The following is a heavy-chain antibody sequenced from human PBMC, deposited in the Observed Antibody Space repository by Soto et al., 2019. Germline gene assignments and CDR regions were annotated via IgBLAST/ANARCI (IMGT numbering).Heavy chain of an antibody. CDR2: ISAYNGNT. D-gene: IGHD5-18*01. V-gene: IGHV1-18*01. CDR3: ARDTRDTAMVRKAFDI. J-gene: IGHJ3*02. Sequence: ASVKVSCKASGYTFTSYGISWVRQAPGQGLEWMGWISAYNGNTNYAQKLQGRVTMTTDTSTSTAYMELRSLRSDDTAVYYCARDTRDTAMVRKAFDIWGQGTMVTVSS. CDR1: GYTFTSYG.